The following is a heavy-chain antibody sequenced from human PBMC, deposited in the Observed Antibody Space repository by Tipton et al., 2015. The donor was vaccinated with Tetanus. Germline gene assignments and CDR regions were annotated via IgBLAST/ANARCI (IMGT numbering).Heavy chain of an antibody. CDR3: ARRSVSARFDD. CDR1: GGSIRSGGYY. J-gene: IGHJ4*02. V-gene: IGHV4-31*03. CDR2: IYYTGNT. D-gene: IGHD6-6*01. Sequence: TLSLTCTVSGGSIRSGGYYWSWIRQHPVKGLEWIGYIYYTGNTYYNPSLKSRLTISVDTSKNQFSLKPNSVTAADTAVYYCARRSVSARFDDWGQGAQVTVSS.